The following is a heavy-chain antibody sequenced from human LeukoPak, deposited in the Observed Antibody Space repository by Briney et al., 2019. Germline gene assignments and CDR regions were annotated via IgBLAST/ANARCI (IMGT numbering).Heavy chain of an antibody. V-gene: IGHV3-9*03. Sequence: PGGSLRLSCAASGFTFDDYAMHWVRQAPGKGLEWVSGISWNSGSIGYADSVKGRFTISRDNAKNSLYLQMNSLRAEDMALYYCAKGSLPFGVVTSGAFDIWGQGTMVTVSP. CDR1: GFTFDDYA. D-gene: IGHD3-3*01. J-gene: IGHJ3*02. CDR2: ISWNSGSI. CDR3: AKGSLPFGVVTSGAFDI.